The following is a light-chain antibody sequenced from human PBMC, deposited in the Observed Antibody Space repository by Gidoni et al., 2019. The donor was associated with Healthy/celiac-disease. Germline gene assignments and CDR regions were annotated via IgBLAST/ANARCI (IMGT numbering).Light chain of an antibody. J-gene: IGKJ4*01. V-gene: IGKV1-39*01. CDR1: QSISSY. CDR3: QQSYSTPLT. CDR2: AAS. Sequence: DIQRNQSPSSLSASVGDRVTITCRASQSISSYLHWYQQKPGKAPKLLIYAASSLQSGVPSRFSGSGSGTDFTLTISSLQPEDFATYYCQQSYSTPLTFGGGTKVEIK.